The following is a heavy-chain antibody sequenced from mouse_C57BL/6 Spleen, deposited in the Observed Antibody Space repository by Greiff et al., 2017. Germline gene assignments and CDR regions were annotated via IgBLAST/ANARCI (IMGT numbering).Heavy chain of an antibody. J-gene: IGHJ2*01. CDR3: TRDQNYFGSSFYY. Sequence: EVKLVESGEGLVKPGGSLKLSCAASGFTFSSYAMSWVRQTPEKRLEWVAYISSGGDYIYYADTVKGRFTISRDNARNPLYLQLSSLKSEDTAMYYCTRDQNYFGSSFYYWGQGTTLTVSS. CDR2: ISSGGDYI. V-gene: IGHV5-9-1*02. CDR1: GFTFSSYA. D-gene: IGHD1-1*01.